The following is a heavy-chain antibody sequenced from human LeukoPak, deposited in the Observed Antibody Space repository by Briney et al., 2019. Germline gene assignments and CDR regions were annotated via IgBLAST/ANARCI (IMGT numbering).Heavy chain of an antibody. D-gene: IGHD5-12*01. CDR2: INPNSGGT. CDR1: RYTFTGYY. CDR3: AREVRQEVATIFNAFDI. Sequence: ASVKVSCKASRYTFTGYYMHWVRQAPGQGLEWMGWINPNSGGTNYAQKFQGRVTMTRDTSISTAYMELSRLRSDDTAVYYCAREVRQEVATIFNAFDIWGQGTMVTVSS. V-gene: IGHV1-2*02. J-gene: IGHJ3*02.